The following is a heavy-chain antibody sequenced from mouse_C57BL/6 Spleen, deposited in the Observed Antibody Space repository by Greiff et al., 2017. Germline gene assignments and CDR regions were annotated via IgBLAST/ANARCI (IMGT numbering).Heavy chain of an antibody. J-gene: IGHJ3*01. Sequence: VQLQQSGGGLVKPGGSLKLSCAASGFTFSDYGMHWVRQAPEKGLAWVAYISSGSSTIYYADTVKGRFTISRDNAKNTLFLQMTSLRSEDTAMYYCARPDYDYDVRFAYWGQGTLVTVSA. CDR3: ARPDYDYDVRFAY. V-gene: IGHV5-17*01. CDR1: GFTFSDYG. CDR2: ISSGSSTI. D-gene: IGHD2-4*01.